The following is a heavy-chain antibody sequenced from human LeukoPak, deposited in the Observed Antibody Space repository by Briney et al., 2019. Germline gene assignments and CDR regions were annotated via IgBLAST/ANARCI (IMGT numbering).Heavy chain of an antibody. CDR1: GGSISSGSYC. D-gene: IGHD3-22*01. CDR3: ARGKYYYDSSGYHDP. CDR2: INPTGNS. V-gene: IGHV4-61*10. Sequence: SEALSLTCTVSGGSISSGSYCWSWIRQPAGKGLQWIGHINPTGNSNYNPSLKSRVTISVDTSKNQFSLKLSSVTAADTAVYYCARGKYYYDSSGYHDPWGQGTLVTVSS. J-gene: IGHJ5*02.